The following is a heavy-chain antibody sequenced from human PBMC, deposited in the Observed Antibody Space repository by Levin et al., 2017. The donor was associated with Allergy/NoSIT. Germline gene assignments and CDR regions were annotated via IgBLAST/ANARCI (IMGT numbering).Heavy chain of an antibody. V-gene: IGHV3-73*01. D-gene: IGHD4-17*01. Sequence: LSLTCAASGFTFSGSAMHWVRQASGKGLEWVGRIRSKANSYATAYAASVKGRFTISRDDSKNTAYLQMNSLKTEDTAVYYCTSGDYGDYDYDYYMDVWGKGTTVTVSS. CDR3: TSGDYGDYDYDYYMDV. J-gene: IGHJ6*03. CDR1: GFTFSGSA. CDR2: IRSKANSYAT.